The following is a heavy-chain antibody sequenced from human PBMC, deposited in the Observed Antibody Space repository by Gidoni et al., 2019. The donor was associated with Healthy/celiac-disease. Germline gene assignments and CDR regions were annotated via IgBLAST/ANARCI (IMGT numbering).Heavy chain of an antibody. J-gene: IGHJ6*03. V-gene: IGHV3-30-3*01. D-gene: IGHD4-17*01. Sequence: QVQQVESGGAVVQPGRSLRLSCAASGFTVRCYAMHWVRQAPGKGLEWVAVISYDGSNKYYADSVKGRFTISRDNSKNTLYLQMNSLRAEDTAVYYCARESTTVVSYGVDYMDVWGKGTTVTVSS. CDR3: ARESTTVVSYGVDYMDV. CDR1: GFTVRCYA. CDR2: ISYDGSNK.